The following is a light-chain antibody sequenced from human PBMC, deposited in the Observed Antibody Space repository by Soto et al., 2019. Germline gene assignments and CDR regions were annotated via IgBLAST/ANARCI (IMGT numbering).Light chain of an antibody. CDR3: QQYNNWPYT. CDR1: QHVSSN. J-gene: IGKJ2*01. CDR2: RAS. Sequence: EIVVTQSPATLSVSPGGSATLSCRASQHVSSNFACYRHKPGQAPTLLIYRASTMDTGIPARLSGSGSGTEFALTISSLQSEDFAVYYCQQYNNWPYTFGQGTKLEIK. V-gene: IGKV3-15*01.